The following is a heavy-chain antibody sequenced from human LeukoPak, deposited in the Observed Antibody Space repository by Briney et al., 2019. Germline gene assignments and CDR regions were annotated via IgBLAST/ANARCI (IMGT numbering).Heavy chain of an antibody. J-gene: IGHJ4*02. CDR2: MTGPTDTT. Sequence: GGSLRPSCAASGFNFNNYAMSWVRQTPGKGLEWLSAMTGPTDTTYYAESVKGRFIISRDYSKSMVYLQMNSLRADDTAVYYCAKGAEIDHWGQGTLVTVSS. CDR3: AKGAEIDH. V-gene: IGHV3-23*01. CDR1: GFNFNNYA.